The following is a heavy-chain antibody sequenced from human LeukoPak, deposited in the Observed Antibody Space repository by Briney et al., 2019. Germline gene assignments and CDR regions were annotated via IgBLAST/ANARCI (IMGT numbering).Heavy chain of an antibody. CDR2: ISSSSSYI. CDR1: GFTFSSYS. V-gene: IGHV3-21*01. D-gene: IGHD3-22*01. Sequence: GGSLRLSCAASGFTFSSYSMNWVRQAPGKGLEWVSSISSSSSYIYYADSVKGRFTISKDNAKNSLYLQMNSLRAEDTAVYYCARGGMIGLLLHYFDYWGQGTLVTVSS. J-gene: IGHJ4*02. CDR3: ARGGMIGLLLHYFDY.